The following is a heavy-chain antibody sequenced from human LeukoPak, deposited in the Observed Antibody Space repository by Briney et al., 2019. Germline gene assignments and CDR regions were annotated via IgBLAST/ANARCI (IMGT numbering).Heavy chain of an antibody. V-gene: IGHV4-59*01. Sequence: SETLSLTCTVSGGPISRYYWSWIRQPPGKGLEWIGYIHYSGTTNYNPSLKSRVTISVDTSKNQFSLKLSSVTAADTAVYYCAGGGQWLAFDYWGQGTLVTVSS. CDR3: AGGGQWLAFDY. J-gene: IGHJ4*02. CDR2: IHYSGTT. CDR1: GGPISRYY. D-gene: IGHD6-19*01.